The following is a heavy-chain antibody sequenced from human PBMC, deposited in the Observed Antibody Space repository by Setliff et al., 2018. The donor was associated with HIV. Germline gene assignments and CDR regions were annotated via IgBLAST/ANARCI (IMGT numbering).Heavy chain of an antibody. CDR3: AREKAWWFGELLSDDAFDI. V-gene: IGHV1-46*01. CDR2: INPSGGST. D-gene: IGHD3-10*01. J-gene: IGHJ3*02. Sequence: ASVKVSCKASGGTFSSYYMHWVRQAPGQGLEWMGIINPSGGSTSYAQKFHGRVTMTRDTSTSTVYMELSSLRSEDTAVYYCAREKAWWFGELLSDDAFDIWGQGTMVTVSS. CDR1: GGTFSSYY.